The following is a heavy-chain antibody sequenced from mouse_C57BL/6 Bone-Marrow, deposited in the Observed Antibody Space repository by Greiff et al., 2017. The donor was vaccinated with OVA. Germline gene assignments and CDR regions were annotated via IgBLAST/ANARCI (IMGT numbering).Heavy chain of an antibody. CDR1: GFNIKDDY. V-gene: IGHV14-4*01. D-gene: IGHD2-5*01. CDR3: TTNYSIFFFDY. CDR2: IDPENGDT. J-gene: IGHJ2*01. Sequence: EVQLQQSGAELVRPGASVKLSCTASGFNIKDDYMHWVKQRPEQGLEWIGWIDPENGDTEYASKFQGKATITADTSSNTAYLQLSSLTSEDTTVYYCTTNYSIFFFDYWGQGTTLTVSS.